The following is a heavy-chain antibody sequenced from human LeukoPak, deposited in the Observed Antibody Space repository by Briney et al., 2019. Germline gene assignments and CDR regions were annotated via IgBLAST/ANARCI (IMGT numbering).Heavy chain of an antibody. CDR2: IIPIFGTA. Sequence: GASVKVSCKASGGTFSSYAISWVRQAPGQGLEWMGRIIPIFGTANYAQKFQGRVTITTDESTSTAYMELSSLRSEDTAVYYCARHTHSSGWVFDYWGQGTLVTVSS. V-gene: IGHV1-69*05. J-gene: IGHJ4*02. CDR1: GGTFSSYA. D-gene: IGHD6-19*01. CDR3: ARHTHSSGWVFDY.